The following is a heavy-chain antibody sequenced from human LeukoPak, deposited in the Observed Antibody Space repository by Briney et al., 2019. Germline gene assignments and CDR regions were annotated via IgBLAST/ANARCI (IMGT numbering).Heavy chain of an antibody. CDR2: ISVSGIT. V-gene: IGHV3-23*01. J-gene: IGHJ5*02. D-gene: IGHD2-15*01. Sequence: PGGSLRLSCVASGLTFSSNSMSWVRQPPGMGLEWVSGISVSGITVYADSVKCRLTISRDNSKNTLYLQMNNLRAEDTALYYCAKGFSVRGRFDPWGQGTQVTVSS. CDR1: GLTFSSNS. CDR3: AKGFSVRGRFDP.